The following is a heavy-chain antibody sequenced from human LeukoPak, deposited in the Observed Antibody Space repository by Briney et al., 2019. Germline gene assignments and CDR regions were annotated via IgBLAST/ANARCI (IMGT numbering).Heavy chain of an antibody. CDR2: IKSKTDGGTT. CDR3: TTSHRGV. J-gene: IGHJ3*01. Sequence: GGSLRLSCAASGFTFSSYRMNWVRQAPGKGLEWVGRIKSKTDGGTTDHAEPVKGRFTISRDDSRNMLYLQMNSLKTEDTAVYYCTTSHRGVWGQGTMVTVSS. CDR1: GFTFSSYR. V-gene: IGHV3-15*07.